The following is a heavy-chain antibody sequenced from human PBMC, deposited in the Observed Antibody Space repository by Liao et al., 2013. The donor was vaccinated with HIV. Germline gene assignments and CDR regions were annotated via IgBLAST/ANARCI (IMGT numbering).Heavy chain of an antibody. V-gene: IGHV4-61*02. CDR3: ARDKEHVDDFWSGYPYYYYYMDV. D-gene: IGHD3-3*01. CDR2: IYTSGST. Sequence: QVQLQESGPGLVKPSQTLSLTCTVSSGSISSGSYYWSWIRQPAGKGLEWIGRIYTSGSTNYNPSLKSRVTMSVDTSKNRFSLKLTSVTAADTAVYYCARDKEHVDDFWSGYPYYYYYMDVWGKGTTVTVSS. CDR1: SGSISSGSYY. J-gene: IGHJ6*03.